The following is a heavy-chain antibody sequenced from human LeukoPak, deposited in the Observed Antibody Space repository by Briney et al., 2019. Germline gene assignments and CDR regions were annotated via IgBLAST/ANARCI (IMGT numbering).Heavy chain of an antibody. CDR2: INHSGST. J-gene: IGHJ4*02. CDR3: ARPHLSSWSPGNFDY. D-gene: IGHD6-13*01. Sequence: PSETLSLTCAVYGGSFSGYYWSWIRQPPGKGLEWIGEINHSGSTNYTPSLKSRVTISVDTSKHQFSMKLSSVTAADTAVYYCARPHLSSWSPGNFDYWGQGTLVTVSS. CDR1: GGSFSGYY. V-gene: IGHV4-34*01.